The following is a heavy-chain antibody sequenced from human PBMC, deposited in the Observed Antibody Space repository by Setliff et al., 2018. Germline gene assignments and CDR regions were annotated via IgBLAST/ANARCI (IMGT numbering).Heavy chain of an antibody. CDR3: ASSRTWIPVLDY. V-gene: IGHV3-21*01. CDR2: LSSANNYI. Sequence: GGSLRLSCAASGFAFASYNMIWVHQAPGKGLEWVSSLSSANNYIVYADSVKGRFTISRDNAKSSLYLQMNSLSAEDTAIYYCASSRTWIPVLDYCGQGTLVTVSS. CDR1: GFAFASYN. D-gene: IGHD5-12*01. J-gene: IGHJ4*02.